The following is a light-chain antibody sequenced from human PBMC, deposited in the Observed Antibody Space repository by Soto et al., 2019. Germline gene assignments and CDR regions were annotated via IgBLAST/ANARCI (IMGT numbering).Light chain of an antibody. CDR3: QQYSSTPHT. CDR1: QSVSSN. J-gene: IGKJ2*01. V-gene: IGKV3-20*01. CDR2: GAS. Sequence: ILFTRSPGTLSVSPVERAALSCRASQSVSSNLAWYQQKPGQTPRLLIYGASTRATGIPVRFSGTGSGTDFTLIINRLEPEDFAVYYCQQYSSTPHTFGQGTKVDIK.